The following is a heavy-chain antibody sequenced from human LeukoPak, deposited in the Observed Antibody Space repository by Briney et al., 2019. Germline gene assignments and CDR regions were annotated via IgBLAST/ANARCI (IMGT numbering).Heavy chain of an antibody. Sequence: PGGSLRLSCAASGFTFSSYAMHWVRQAPGKGLEWVSYISSSSSTIYYADSVKGRFTISRDNAKNSLYLQMNSLRAEGTAVYYCARDRLVVVPAAIRRGPLDYWGQGTLVTVSS. D-gene: IGHD2-2*02. J-gene: IGHJ4*02. CDR3: ARDRLVVVPAAIRRGPLDY. CDR1: GFTFSSYA. V-gene: IGHV3-48*01. CDR2: ISSSSSTI.